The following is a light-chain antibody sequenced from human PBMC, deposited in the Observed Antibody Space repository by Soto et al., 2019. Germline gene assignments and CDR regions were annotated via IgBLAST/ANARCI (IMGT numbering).Light chain of an antibody. J-gene: IGLJ2*01. CDR3: SSYTSSNTLI. CDR1: GSDIGGSDH. V-gene: IGLV2-14*01. Sequence: QSALTQPASVSGSPGQSITISCTGTGSDIGGSDHVSWYQQHPGKAPKLLIYEVSCRPSGVSNHFSASKSGNTASLTVSGLQADDEADYYCSSYTSSNTLIFGGGTKLTVL. CDR2: EVS.